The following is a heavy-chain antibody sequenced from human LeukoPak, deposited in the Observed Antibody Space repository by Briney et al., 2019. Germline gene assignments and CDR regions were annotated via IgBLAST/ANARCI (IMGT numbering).Heavy chain of an antibody. CDR3: ARDQQFLTAAANDAFDI. V-gene: IGHV3-20*04. Sequence: PGGSLRLSCAASGFTFDDYGMSWVRQAPGKGLEWVSGINWNGGITGYADSVKGRFTISRDNAKNSLYLQMNSLRAEDTALYYCARDQQFLTAAANDAFDIWGQGTMVTVSS. CDR2: INWNGGIT. J-gene: IGHJ3*02. D-gene: IGHD2-2*01. CDR1: GFTFDDYG.